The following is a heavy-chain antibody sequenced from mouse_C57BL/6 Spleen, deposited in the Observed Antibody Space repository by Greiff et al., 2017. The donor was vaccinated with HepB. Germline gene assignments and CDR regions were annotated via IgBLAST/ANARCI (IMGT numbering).Heavy chain of an antibody. CDR3: AREENYEAMDY. Sequence: DVQLQESGPGLVKPSQSLSLTCSVTGYSITSGYYWNWIRQFPGNKLEWMGYISYDGSNNYNPSLKNRISITRDTSKNQFFLKLNSVTTEDTATYYCAREENYEAMDYWGQGTSVTVSS. V-gene: IGHV3-6*01. J-gene: IGHJ4*01. CDR1: GYSITSGYY. D-gene: IGHD1-1*01. CDR2: ISYDGSN.